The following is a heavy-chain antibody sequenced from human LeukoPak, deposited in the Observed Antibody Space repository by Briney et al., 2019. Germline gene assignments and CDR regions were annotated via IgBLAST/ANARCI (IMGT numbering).Heavy chain of an antibody. CDR2: LQSDGITT. Sequence: PGGPLRLSCAVSGFTFTNYWMHWVRQPPGKGLVWVSYLQSDGITTRYADSVKGRFTISRDTATNTLYLQMNSLKAEDTGVYYCAKDGRRDGYGNWFDPWGQGTLVSVSS. CDR1: GFTFTNYW. V-gene: IGHV3-74*01. D-gene: IGHD5-24*01. J-gene: IGHJ5*02. CDR3: AKDGRRDGYGNWFDP.